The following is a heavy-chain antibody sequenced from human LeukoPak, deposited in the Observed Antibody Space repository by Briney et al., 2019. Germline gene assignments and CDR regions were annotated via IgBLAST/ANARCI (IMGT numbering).Heavy chain of an antibody. V-gene: IGHV1-69*13. D-gene: IGHD5-18*01. Sequence: GASVKVSCKASGGTFSSYAISWVRQAPGQGLEWMGGIIPIFGTANYAQKFQGRVTITADESTSTAYMELSSLRSEDTAVYCCARVTVGYSYGYYYYGMDVWGQGTTVTVSS. CDR3: ARVTVGYSYGYYYYGMDV. CDR2: IIPIFGTA. J-gene: IGHJ6*02. CDR1: GGTFSSYA.